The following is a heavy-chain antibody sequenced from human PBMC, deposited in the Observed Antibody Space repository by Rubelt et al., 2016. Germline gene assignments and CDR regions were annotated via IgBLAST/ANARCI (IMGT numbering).Heavy chain of an antibody. CDR1: GGSFSGYY. Sequence: QVQLQQWGAGLLKPSETLSLTCAVYGGSFSGYYWSWIRQPPGKGLEWIGEINHSGSTNYNPSLQSRVTIPVDTSKNQFSLKLSSGTAADTAVYYCASGGSEWLMDAFDIWGQGTMVTVSS. CDR3: ASGGSEWLMDAFDI. J-gene: IGHJ3*02. V-gene: IGHV4-34*01. D-gene: IGHD6-19*01. CDR2: INHSGST.